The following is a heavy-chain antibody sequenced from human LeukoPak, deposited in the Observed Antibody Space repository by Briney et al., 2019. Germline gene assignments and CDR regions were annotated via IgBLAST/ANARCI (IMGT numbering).Heavy chain of an antibody. D-gene: IGHD4-17*01. CDR1: GFTFSSYA. Sequence: PGGSLRLSCAASGFTFSSYAMSWVRQAPGKGLEWVSAISGSGGSTYYADSVKGRFTISRDNSKDTLYLQMNSLRAEDTAVYYCAKDLSATVTRFYFDYWGQGTLVTVSS. CDR2: ISGSGGST. CDR3: AKDLSATVTRFYFDY. J-gene: IGHJ4*02. V-gene: IGHV3-23*01.